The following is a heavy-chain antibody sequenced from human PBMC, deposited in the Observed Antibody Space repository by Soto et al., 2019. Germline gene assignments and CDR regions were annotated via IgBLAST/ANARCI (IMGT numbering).Heavy chain of an antibody. CDR3: ARWSSGIWGNYYYGSGEEYYFDY. Sequence: QVQLQESGPGLVKPSETLSLTCTVSGGSISSYYWSWIRQPPGKGLEWIGYIYYSGSTNYNPSLKSRVTISVDTSKNQFSLKLSSVTAADTAVYYCARWSSGIWGNYYYGSGEEYYFDYWGQGTLVTVSS. V-gene: IGHV4-59*01. D-gene: IGHD3-10*01. CDR1: GGSISSYY. J-gene: IGHJ4*02. CDR2: IYYSGST.